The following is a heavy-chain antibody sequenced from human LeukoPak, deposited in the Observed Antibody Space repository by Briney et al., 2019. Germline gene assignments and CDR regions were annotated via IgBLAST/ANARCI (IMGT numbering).Heavy chain of an antibody. CDR2: IYYSGST. CDR3: ARGVNWIDP. D-gene: IGHD3-16*01. V-gene: IGHV4-59*01. CDR1: GGSISSYY. J-gene: IGHJ5*02. Sequence: PSETLSLTCTVSGGSISSYYWSWIRQPPGKGPEWIGYIYYSGSTNYNPSLKSRVTISVDKSKNQFSLKLSSVTAADTAVYYCARGVNWIDPWGQGTLVTVSS.